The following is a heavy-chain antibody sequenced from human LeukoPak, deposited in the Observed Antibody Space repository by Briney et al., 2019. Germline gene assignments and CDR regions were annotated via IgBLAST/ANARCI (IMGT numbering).Heavy chain of an antibody. CDR2: IYYSGST. D-gene: IGHD3-22*01. CDR1: GGSISRYY. Sequence: SETLSLTCSVSGGSISRYYWSWIRQPPGKGLEWIGYIYYSGSTNYNPSLKSRVTISVDTSKNQFSLKLSSVTAADTAVYYCARSYYYDSSGYSEPYYFDYWGQGTLVTVSS. CDR3: ARSYYYDSSGYSEPYYFDY. V-gene: IGHV4-59*08. J-gene: IGHJ4*02.